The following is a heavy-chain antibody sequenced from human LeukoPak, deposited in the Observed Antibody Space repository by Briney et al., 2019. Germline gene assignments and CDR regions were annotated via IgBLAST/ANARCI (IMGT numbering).Heavy chain of an antibody. CDR2: IHYSGST. D-gene: IGHD6-13*01. Sequence: PSETLSLTCTVSGGSISSSTYYWGWIRQPPGKGLEWIGSIHYSGSTYYNSSLKSRVTMSVDTSKNQFSLKLSSVTAADTAVYYCARDLAAAGCFDYWGQGTLVTVSS. V-gene: IGHV4-39*07. CDR1: GGSISSSTYY. J-gene: IGHJ4*02. CDR3: ARDLAAAGCFDY.